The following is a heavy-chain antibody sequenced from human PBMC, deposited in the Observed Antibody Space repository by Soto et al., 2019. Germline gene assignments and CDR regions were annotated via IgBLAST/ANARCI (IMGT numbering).Heavy chain of an antibody. CDR3: ARRLNIAVADDAFDI. Sequence: GASVKVSCKASGYTFTSYYMHWVRQAPGQGLEWMGWINPNSGGTNYAQKFQGWVTMTRDTSISTAYMELSRLRSDDTAVYYCARRLNIAVADDAFDIWGQGTMVTVSS. J-gene: IGHJ3*02. V-gene: IGHV1-2*04. CDR2: INPNSGGT. D-gene: IGHD6-19*01. CDR1: GYTFTSYY.